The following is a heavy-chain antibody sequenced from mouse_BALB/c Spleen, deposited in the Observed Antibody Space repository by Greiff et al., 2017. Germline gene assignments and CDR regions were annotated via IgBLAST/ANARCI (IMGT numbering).Heavy chain of an antibody. CDR1: GFTFSSYA. CDR3: ARGAYGNPFAY. V-gene: IGHV5-6-5*01. D-gene: IGHD2-10*02. J-gene: IGHJ3*01. CDR2: ISSGGST. Sequence: EVQLVESGGGLVKPGGSLKLSCAASGFTFSSYAMSWVRQTPEKRLEWVASISSGGSTYYPDSVKGRFTISRDNARNILYLQMSSLRSEDTAMYYCARGAYGNPFAYWGQGTLVTVSA.